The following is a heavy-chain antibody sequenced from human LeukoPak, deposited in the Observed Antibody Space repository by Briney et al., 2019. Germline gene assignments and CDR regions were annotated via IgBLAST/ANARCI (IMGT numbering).Heavy chain of an antibody. V-gene: IGHV4-39*07. CDR3: ARARGWNPPVGWFDP. Sequence: SETLSLTCTVSGGSISSSSYYWGWIRQPPGKGLEWIGSIYYSGSTYYNPSLKSRVTISVDAPKNQFSLKLSSVTAADTAVYYCARARGWNPPVGWFDPWGQGTLVTVSS. CDR2: IYYSGST. J-gene: IGHJ5*02. D-gene: IGHD6-19*01. CDR1: GGSISSSSYY.